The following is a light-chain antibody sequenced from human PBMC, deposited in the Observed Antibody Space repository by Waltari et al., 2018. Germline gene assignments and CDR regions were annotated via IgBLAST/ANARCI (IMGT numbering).Light chain of an antibody. CDR1: SRDVGDYNY. CDR2: DVY. J-gene: IGLJ3*02. CDR3: CSYAGSYTSHWL. V-gene: IGLV2-11*01. Sequence: QSALTQPRSMSGSPGQSVTISCPGTSRDVGDYNYVSWYQQHPGKVPTLMIYDVYKRPSGVPDRFSGSKSGNTASLTISGLQAEDEADYYCCSYAGSYTSHWLFGGGTKLTVL.